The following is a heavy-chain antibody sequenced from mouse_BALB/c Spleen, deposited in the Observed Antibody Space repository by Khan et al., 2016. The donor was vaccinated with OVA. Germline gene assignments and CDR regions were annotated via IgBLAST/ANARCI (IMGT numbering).Heavy chain of an antibody. D-gene: IGHD1-2*01. CDR1: GYSITSGYG. CDR3: ARTARIKY. Sequence: VQLQPSGPGLVKPSQSLSLTCTVTGYSITSGYGWNWIRQFPGNKLEWMGYISYSGSTNYNPSLKSRISITRDTSKNQFFLQLNSVTTEDTATYYCARTARIKYWGQGTTLTVSS. J-gene: IGHJ2*01. CDR2: ISYSGST. V-gene: IGHV3-2*02.